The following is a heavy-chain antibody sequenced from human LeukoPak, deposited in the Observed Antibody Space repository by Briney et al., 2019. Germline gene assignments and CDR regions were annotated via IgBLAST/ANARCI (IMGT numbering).Heavy chain of an antibody. V-gene: IGHV4-39*01. Sequence: SETLSLTCTASGGSISSSSYYWGWIRQPPGKGLEWIGSIYYSGSTYYNPSLKSRVTISVDTSKNQFSLKLSSVTAADTAVYYCARQFRGITGTSDAFDIWGQGTMVTVSS. CDR1: GGSISSSSYY. J-gene: IGHJ3*02. CDR3: ARQFRGITGTSDAFDI. D-gene: IGHD1-20*01. CDR2: IYYSGST.